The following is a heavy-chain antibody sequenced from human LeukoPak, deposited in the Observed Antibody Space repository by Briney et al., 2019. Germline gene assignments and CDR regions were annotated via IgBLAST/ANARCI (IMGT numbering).Heavy chain of an antibody. CDR2: IYHSGIT. CDR1: GGSFSSGGYY. CDR3: ARGRGTAVAET. V-gene: IGHV4-30-2*01. Sequence: KSSETLSLTCTVSGGSFSSGGYYWSWIRQPPGKGLEWIGYIYHSGITSYNPSLKSRVTISVDRSKNQFSLKLTSVTAADTAVYYCARGRGTAVAETWGQGTLVTVSS. D-gene: IGHD6-19*01. J-gene: IGHJ4*02.